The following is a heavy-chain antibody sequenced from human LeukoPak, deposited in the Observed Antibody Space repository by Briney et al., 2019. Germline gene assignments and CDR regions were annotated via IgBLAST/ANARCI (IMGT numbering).Heavy chain of an antibody. J-gene: IGHJ6*02. Sequence: SVKVSCKASGGTFSSYAISWVRQAPGQGLEWMGRIIPILGIANYAQKFQGRVTITADKSTSTAYMELSSLRSEDTAVYYCARDSDRGYCSGGSCRNRLYYYYYYGMDVWGQGTTVTVSS. D-gene: IGHD2-15*01. CDR2: IIPILGIA. CDR3: ARDSDRGYCSGGSCRNRLYYYYYYGMDV. CDR1: GGTFSSYA. V-gene: IGHV1-69*04.